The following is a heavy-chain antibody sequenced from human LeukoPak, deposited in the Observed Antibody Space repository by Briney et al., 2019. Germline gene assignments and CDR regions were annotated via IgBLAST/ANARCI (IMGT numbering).Heavy chain of an antibody. Sequence: SETLSLTCAVYGGSFSGYYWSWIRQPPGKGLEWIGEINHSGSTNYNPSLKSRVTISVDTSKNQFSLKLSSVTAADTAVYYCARAHSYDSSGYYKADAFDIWGQGTMVTVSS. D-gene: IGHD3-22*01. CDR1: GGSFSGYY. J-gene: IGHJ3*02. CDR3: ARAHSYDSSGYYKADAFDI. CDR2: INHSGST. V-gene: IGHV4-34*01.